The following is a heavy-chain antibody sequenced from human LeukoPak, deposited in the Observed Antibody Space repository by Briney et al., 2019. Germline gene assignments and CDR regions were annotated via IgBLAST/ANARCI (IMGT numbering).Heavy chain of an antibody. J-gene: IGHJ4*02. CDR3: ARAVVVTAIGYEY. CDR2: INAGGSNT. Sequence: GASVRLSCEASGYTFTSYAMRWVRQAPGHRLEWVGCINAGGSNTNYAQKFKGRVTITRDTAASTAYMELSSLISEDTAVYYCARAVVVTAIGYEYWGQGTMVTVSS. D-gene: IGHD2-21*02. V-gene: IGHV1-3*01. CDR1: GYTFTSYA.